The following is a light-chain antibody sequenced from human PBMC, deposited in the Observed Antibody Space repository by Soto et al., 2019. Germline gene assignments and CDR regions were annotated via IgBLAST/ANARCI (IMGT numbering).Light chain of an antibody. CDR2: TAS. J-gene: IGKJ1*01. CDR3: QQYNDNWT. V-gene: IGKV1-5*03. Sequence: DIQMTQSPSTLSASVGDRVTITCRASQSISSWLAWYQQTPGKAPKLLIYTASTLQSGVPSWFSASGSWTEFTLAISSLQPDDSANYYCQQYNDNWTFGQGTKVE. CDR1: QSISSW.